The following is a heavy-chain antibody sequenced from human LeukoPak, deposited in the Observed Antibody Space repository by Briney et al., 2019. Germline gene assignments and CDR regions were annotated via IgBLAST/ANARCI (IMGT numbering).Heavy chain of an antibody. CDR1: GGSFSGYY. Sequence: PSETLSLTCAVYGGSFSGYYWSWIRQPPGKGLEWIGYIYYSGSTYYNPSLKSRVTISVDTSKNQFSLKLSSVTAADTAVYYCAIQREYYYDSSGYYYEVRAFDIWGQGTMVTVSS. J-gene: IGHJ3*02. D-gene: IGHD3-22*01. V-gene: IGHV4-59*06. CDR2: IYYSGST. CDR3: AIQREYYYDSSGYYYEVRAFDI.